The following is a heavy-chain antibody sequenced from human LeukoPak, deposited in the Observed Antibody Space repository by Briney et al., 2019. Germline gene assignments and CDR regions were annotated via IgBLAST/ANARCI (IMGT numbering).Heavy chain of an antibody. D-gene: IGHD6-13*01. Sequence: PSETLSLTCTVSGGSISSHYWSWIRQPPGKGLEWIGYIYYSGSTNYNPSLKSRVTISVDTSKNQFSLKLSSVTAADTAVYYCARVGAYSSSWALFDYWGQGTLVTVSS. CDR1: GGSISSHY. CDR2: IYYSGST. V-gene: IGHV4-59*11. J-gene: IGHJ4*02. CDR3: ARVGAYSSSWALFDY.